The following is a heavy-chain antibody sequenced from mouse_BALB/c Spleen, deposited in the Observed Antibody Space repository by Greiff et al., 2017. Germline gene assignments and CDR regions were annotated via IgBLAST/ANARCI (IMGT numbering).Heavy chain of an antibody. Sequence: QVQLKESGAELVRPGVSVKISCKGSGYTFTDYAMHWVKQSHAKSLEWIGVISTYYGDASYNQKFKGKATMTVDKSSSTAYMELARLTSEDSAIYYCAREGLRRVYAMDYWGQGTSVTVSS. D-gene: IGHD2-4*01. J-gene: IGHJ4*01. V-gene: IGHV1S137*01. CDR2: ISTYYGDA. CDR3: AREGLRRVYAMDY. CDR1: GYTFTDYA.